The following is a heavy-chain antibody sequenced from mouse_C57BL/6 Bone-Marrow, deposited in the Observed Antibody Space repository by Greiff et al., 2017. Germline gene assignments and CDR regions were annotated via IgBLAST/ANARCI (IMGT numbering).Heavy chain of an antibody. Sequence: QVQLQQPGAELVRPGSSVKLSCKASGYTFTSYWMDWVKQRPGQGLEWIGNIYPSDSETHYNQKFKGKATLTVDKSSSTAYMQLSSLTSEDSAVYYCASRYGNYNYAMDYWGQGTSVTVSS. CDR1: GYTFTSYW. J-gene: IGHJ4*01. V-gene: IGHV1-61*01. D-gene: IGHD2-1*01. CDR2: IYPSDSET. CDR3: ASRYGNYNYAMDY.